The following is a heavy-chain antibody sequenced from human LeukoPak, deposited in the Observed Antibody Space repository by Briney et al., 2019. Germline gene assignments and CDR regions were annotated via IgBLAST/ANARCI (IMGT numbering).Heavy chain of an antibody. J-gene: IGHJ3*02. V-gene: IGHV3-48*03. Sequence: GGSLRLSCAASGFSFSSYEMNWVRQAPGKGLEWVSDIGSSGSTVYYADSVKGRFTISRDNAKNSLYLQMNSLRDEDTAVYYCARDTMVYADSPDPIDIWGQGTMVTVSS. CDR3: ARDTMVYADSPDPIDI. CDR2: IGSSGSTV. CDR1: GFSFSSYE. D-gene: IGHD4-17*01.